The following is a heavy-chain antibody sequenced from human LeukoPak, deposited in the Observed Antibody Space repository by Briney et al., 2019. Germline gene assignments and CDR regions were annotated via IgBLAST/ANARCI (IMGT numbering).Heavy chain of an antibody. Sequence: AGGSLRLSCAASGFTFSNAWMSWVRQAPGKGLVWVSRIHSDGSSTSYADSVRGRFTISRDDAKSTLYLQMNSLRAEDTAVYYCARSGWPYYFVYWGQGTLVTVSS. J-gene: IGHJ4*02. V-gene: IGHV3-74*01. D-gene: IGHD3-22*01. CDR3: ARSGWPYYFVY. CDR1: GFTFSNAW. CDR2: IHSDGSST.